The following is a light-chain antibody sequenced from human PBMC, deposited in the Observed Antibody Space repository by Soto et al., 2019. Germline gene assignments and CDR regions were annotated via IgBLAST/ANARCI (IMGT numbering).Light chain of an antibody. V-gene: IGKV1-5*01. CDR2: DAS. Sequence: DLQMRQSPSSVSAAVGDRVTITCRASQGINKWLAWYQQKPGKAPKLLIYDASSLESGVPSRFSGSGSGTEFTLTISSLQPDDFATYYCQQYNSYSPTFGQGSKVDIK. J-gene: IGKJ1*01. CDR3: QQYNSYSPT. CDR1: QGINKW.